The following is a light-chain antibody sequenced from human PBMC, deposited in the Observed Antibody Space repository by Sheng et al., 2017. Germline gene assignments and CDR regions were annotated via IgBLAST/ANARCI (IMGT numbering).Light chain of an antibody. V-gene: IGLV3-25*03. CDR2: KDS. J-gene: IGLJ1*01. CDR3: QSADSNAFHGL. CDR1: ALPNQY. Sequence: SYELTQPPSVSVSPGQTARITCCGDALPNQYVYWHQQKPGQAPVLVIYKDSERPSGIPERFSGSSSGTTATLTISGVQAEDEADYYCQSADSNAFHGLFGTGTKVTVL.